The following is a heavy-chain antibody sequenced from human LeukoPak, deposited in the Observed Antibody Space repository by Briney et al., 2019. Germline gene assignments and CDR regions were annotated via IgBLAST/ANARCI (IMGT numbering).Heavy chain of an antibody. V-gene: IGHV3-7*01. CDR1: GFTFSGYA. Sequence: GGSLRLSCAASGFTFSGYAMNWVRQAPGKGLEWVANIKQDGSEKYYVDSVKGRFTISRDNAKNSLYLQMNSLRAEDTAVYYCPRTLMTTVALDSWGQGTLVTVSS. J-gene: IGHJ4*02. CDR3: PRTLMTTVALDS. CDR2: IKQDGSEK. D-gene: IGHD4-17*01.